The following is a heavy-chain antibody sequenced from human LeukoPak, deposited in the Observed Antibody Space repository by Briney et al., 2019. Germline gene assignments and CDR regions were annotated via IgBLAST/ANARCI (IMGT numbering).Heavy chain of an antibody. D-gene: IGHD3-22*01. V-gene: IGHV4-59*02. J-gene: IGHJ6*03. CDR3: ARCGFYYDSTGSYPTTYYYYSMDV. Sequence: ASETLSLTCTVSGDSVSSYYWSWIRQPSGKGLEWIGYIYYSGSTNYNPSLKSRVTISVDTSKNQFSLKLSSVTAADTAVYYCARCGFYYDSTGSYPTTYYYYSMDVWGKGTTVTVSS. CDR1: GDSVSSYY. CDR2: IYYSGST.